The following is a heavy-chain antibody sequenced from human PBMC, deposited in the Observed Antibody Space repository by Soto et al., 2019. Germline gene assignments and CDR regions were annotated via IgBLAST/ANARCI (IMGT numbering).Heavy chain of an antibody. CDR3: AMERPTAEH. CDR1: GYTFTSYG. J-gene: IGHJ1*01. V-gene: IGHV1-18*01. CDR2: ISAYNGNT. Sequence: QVQLVQSGAEVKKPGASVKVSCKASGYTFTSYGISWVRQAPGQGLEWMGWISAYNGNTNYAQKLQVRVTMTTDTATSTAYMELSSLRSVNTAMYNSAMERPTAEHRGQGTLVTVSS. D-gene: IGHD3-3*01.